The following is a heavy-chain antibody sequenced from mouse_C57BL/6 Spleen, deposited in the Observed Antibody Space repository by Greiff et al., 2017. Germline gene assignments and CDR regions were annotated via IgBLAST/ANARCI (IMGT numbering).Heavy chain of an antibody. CDR1: GFSLTSYG. J-gene: IGHJ1*03. CDR3: AKEDGYYPRWYFDV. Sequence: QVQLKESGPGLVQPSQSLSITCPVSGFSLTSYGVHWVRQPPGKGLEWLGVIWSGGSTDYNAAFISRLSISKDNSKSQVFFKMNSLQADDTAIYYCAKEDGYYPRWYFDVRGTATPAPVSS. CDR2: IWSGGST. D-gene: IGHD2-3*01. V-gene: IGHV2-4*01.